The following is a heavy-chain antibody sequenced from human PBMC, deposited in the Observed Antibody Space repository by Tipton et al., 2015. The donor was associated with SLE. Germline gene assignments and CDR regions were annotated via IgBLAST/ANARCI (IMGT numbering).Heavy chain of an antibody. J-gene: IGHJ4*02. V-gene: IGHV4-38-2*01. Sequence: TLSLTCAVSGYSISSGYYWGWLRRPPGKGVEWIGSISHRGSNYYNPPPKSRVTISVDTSKDQFPLELGSVTAAVTAVYYCASWGVGGDSDFDYWGQGTLVTVST. CDR3: ASWGVGGDSDFDY. CDR2: ISHRGSN. CDR1: GYSISSGYY. D-gene: IGHD2-21*01.